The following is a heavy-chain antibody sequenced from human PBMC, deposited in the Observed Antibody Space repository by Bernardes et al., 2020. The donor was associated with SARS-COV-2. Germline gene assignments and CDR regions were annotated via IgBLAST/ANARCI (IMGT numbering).Heavy chain of an antibody. V-gene: IGHV3-15*01. CDR2: IKSKTDGGTT. D-gene: IGHD3-10*01. CDR1: GFTFSNAW. CDR3: TTLPLLWFRELLWIDY. J-gene: IGHJ4*02. Sequence: GGSLRLSRAASGFTFSNAWMSWVRQAPGKGLEWVGRIKSKTDGGTTDYAAPVKGRFTISRDDSKNTLYLQMNSLKTEDTAVYYCTTLPLLWFRELLWIDYWGQGTLVTVSS.